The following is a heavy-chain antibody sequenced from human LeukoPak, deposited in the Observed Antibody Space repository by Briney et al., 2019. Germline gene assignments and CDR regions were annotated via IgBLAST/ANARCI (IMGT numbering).Heavy chain of an antibody. CDR1: GGSFSGYH. D-gene: IGHD3-22*01. Sequence: SETLSLTCAVYGGSFSGYHWSWIRQPPGKGLEWIGEINHSGSTNYNPSLKSRVTMSVDTSKNQFSLKLSSVTAADTAVYYCASGRYYDSSGYYRPTLPFDYWGQGTLVTVSS. J-gene: IGHJ4*02. CDR3: ASGRYYDSSGYYRPTLPFDY. V-gene: IGHV4-34*01. CDR2: INHSGST.